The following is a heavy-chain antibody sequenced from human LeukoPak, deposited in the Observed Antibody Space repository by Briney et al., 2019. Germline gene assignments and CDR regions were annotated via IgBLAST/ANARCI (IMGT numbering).Heavy chain of an antibody. V-gene: IGHV3-23*01. CDR2: ISGSDGTT. CDR3: AKRYSRSGFDY. J-gene: IGHJ4*02. Sequence: GGSLRLSCAASGFTFSSYAMSWVRQAPGKGLEWVSAISGSDGTTYYADSMKGRFTISRDNSKNTVYLQMNRPRAEDTDVYYCAKRYSRSGFDYWGQGTLVTVSS. CDR1: GFTFSSYA. D-gene: IGHD6-13*01.